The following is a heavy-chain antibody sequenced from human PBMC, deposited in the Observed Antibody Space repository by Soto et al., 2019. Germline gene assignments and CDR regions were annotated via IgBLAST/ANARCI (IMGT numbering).Heavy chain of an antibody. J-gene: IGHJ5*02. Sequence: QVRLVQSGAEVKKPGASVKVSCKASGYNFMRYGFTWVRQAPGQGLEWMGWINVDNGETKYPQKIQGRVTMTTDTSTSTVYMALSSLTSDDTAVYYCARWISGGYSDWFDPWGHGTLVTVSS. D-gene: IGHD1-26*01. CDR2: INVDNGET. CDR3: ARWISGGYSDWFDP. CDR1: GYNFMRYG. V-gene: IGHV1-18*04.